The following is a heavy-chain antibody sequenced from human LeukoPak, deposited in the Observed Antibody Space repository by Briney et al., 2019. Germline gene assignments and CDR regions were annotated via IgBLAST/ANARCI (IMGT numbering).Heavy chain of an antibody. D-gene: IGHD3-9*01. CDR3: ARQDHDILTASFDP. J-gene: IGHJ5*02. Sequence: SETLSLTCTVSSDSISSSSYYWGWIRQPPGKGLEWIGSIYYGGSTYYNPSLKSRVTISVDTSKNQFSLKVRSVTAADTAVYYCARQDHDILTASFDPWGQGTLVTVSS. V-gene: IGHV4-39*01. CDR2: IYYGGST. CDR1: SDSISSSSYY.